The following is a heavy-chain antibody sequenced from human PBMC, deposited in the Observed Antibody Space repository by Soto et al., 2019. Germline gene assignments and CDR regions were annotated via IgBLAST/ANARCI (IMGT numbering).Heavy chain of an antibody. CDR1: GFAFSSYS. Sequence: PGGSLRLSCAASGFAFSSYSMNWVRQAPGKGLEWVSYISSSSSTIYYADSVKGRFTISRDNAKNSLYLQMNSLRAEDTAVYYSASVSSSFPGWGQGTLVTVSS. CDR2: ISSSSSTI. CDR3: ASVSSSFPG. D-gene: IGHD6-13*01. V-gene: IGHV3-48*01. J-gene: IGHJ4*02.